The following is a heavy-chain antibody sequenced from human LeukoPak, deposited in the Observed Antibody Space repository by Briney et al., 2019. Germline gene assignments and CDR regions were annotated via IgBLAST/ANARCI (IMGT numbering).Heavy chain of an antibody. J-gene: IGHJ4*02. Sequence: TSETLSLTCTVSGGSISSGGYYWGWIRQPPGKGLEWIGSIYYSGSTYYNPSLKSRVTISVDTSKNQFSLKLSSVTAADTAVYYCARYCSSTSCYTETFDYWGQGTLVTVSS. CDR1: GGSISSGGYY. D-gene: IGHD2-2*02. CDR2: IYYSGST. CDR3: ARYCSSTSCYTETFDY. V-gene: IGHV4-39*01.